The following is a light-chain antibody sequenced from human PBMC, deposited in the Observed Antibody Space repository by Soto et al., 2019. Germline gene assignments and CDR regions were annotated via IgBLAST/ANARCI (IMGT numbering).Light chain of an antibody. CDR3: QHYNSYSEA. Sequence: DIQITQSPSTLSGSVGDRVTITLLASQSISSWLAWYQQKPGKAPKLLIYKASTLKSGVPSRFSGSGSGTEFTLTISSLQPDDFATYYCQHYNSYSEAFGQGTKVDIK. CDR2: KAS. CDR1: QSISSW. V-gene: IGKV1-5*03. J-gene: IGKJ1*01.